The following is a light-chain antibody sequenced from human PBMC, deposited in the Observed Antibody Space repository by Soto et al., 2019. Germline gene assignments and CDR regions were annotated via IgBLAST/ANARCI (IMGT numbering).Light chain of an antibody. J-gene: IGKJ5*01. V-gene: IGKV3-11*01. CDR3: QQRHMWPIT. CDR2: DAY. Sequence: VLTQSPVTLSLSPGERAALSCRASQSFRGLLAWYQQKPGQAPRLLIYDAYNRATGIPPRFSGSGSGTDFTLTISSLEPEDSAVYYCQQRHMWPITFGQGTRLEIK. CDR1: QSFRGL.